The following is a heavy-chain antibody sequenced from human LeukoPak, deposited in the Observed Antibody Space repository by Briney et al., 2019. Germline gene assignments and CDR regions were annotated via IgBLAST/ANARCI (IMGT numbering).Heavy chain of an antibody. CDR3: AKEHYSGYDLFDY. CDR1: GFTFSSYG. CDR2: IWYDGSNK. Sequence: PGRSLRLSCAASGFTFSSYGMHWVRQAPGKGLEWVAVIWYDGSNKYYADSVKGRFTISRDNSKNTLYLQMNNLRAEDTAVYYCAKEHYSGYDLFDYWGQGTLVTVSS. D-gene: IGHD5-12*01. V-gene: IGHV3-33*06. J-gene: IGHJ4*02.